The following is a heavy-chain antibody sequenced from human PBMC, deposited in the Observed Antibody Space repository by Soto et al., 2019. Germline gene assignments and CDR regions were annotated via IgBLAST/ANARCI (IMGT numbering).Heavy chain of an antibody. CDR1: GYTLTELS. Sequence: ASVKVSCKVSGYTLTELSMHWVRQAPGKGLEWMGGFDPEDGETIYAQKFQDRVTMTEDTSTDTAYMELSSLRSEDTAVYYCATDLHDYGGNSGAFDIWGQGTMVTVSS. CDR3: ATDLHDYGGNSGAFDI. J-gene: IGHJ3*02. CDR2: FDPEDGET. V-gene: IGHV1-24*01. D-gene: IGHD4-17*01.